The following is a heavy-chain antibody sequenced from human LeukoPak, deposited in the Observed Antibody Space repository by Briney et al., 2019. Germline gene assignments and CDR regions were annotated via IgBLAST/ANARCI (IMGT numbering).Heavy chain of an antibody. V-gene: IGHV3-53*01. D-gene: IGHD6-13*01. CDR1: GFTVSSNY. CDR2: IYSGGST. CDR3: AISSWYSRFDY. Sequence: GGSLRLSCAASGFTVSSNYMSWVRRAPGKGLEWVSVIYSGGSTYYADSVKGRFTISRDNSKNTLYLQMNSLRAEDTAVYYCAISSWYSRFDYWGQGTLVTVSS. J-gene: IGHJ4*02.